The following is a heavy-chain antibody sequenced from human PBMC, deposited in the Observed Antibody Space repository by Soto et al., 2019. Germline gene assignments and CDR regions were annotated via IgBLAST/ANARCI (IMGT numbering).Heavy chain of an antibody. CDR3: ARGGRIVGNNWFDH. D-gene: IGHD2-21*01. Sequence: SETLSLTCSVSGDSINNFHWSWIRQPAGKGLEWIGRIYSSGTTNYNPSLGSRVAMSVDTSKNQFSLRLTSVTAADTAVYYCARGGRIVGNNWFDHWGQGTLVTGSS. CDR2: IYSSGTT. J-gene: IGHJ5*02. CDR1: GDSINNFH. V-gene: IGHV4-4*07.